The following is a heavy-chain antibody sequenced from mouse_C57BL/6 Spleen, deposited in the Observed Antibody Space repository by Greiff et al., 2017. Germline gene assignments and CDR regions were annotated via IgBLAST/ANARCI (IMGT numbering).Heavy chain of an antibody. CDR1: GYAFTNYL. J-gene: IGHJ2*01. V-gene: IGHV1-54*01. Sequence: VQLQESGAELVRPGTSVKVSCKASGYAFTNYLIEWVKQRPGQGLEWIGVINPGSGGTNYNEKFKGKATLTADKSSSTAYMQLSSLTSEDSAVYFCARKDGSSYFAYWGQGTTLTVSS. CDR3: ARKDGSSYFAY. CDR2: INPGSGGT. D-gene: IGHD1-1*01.